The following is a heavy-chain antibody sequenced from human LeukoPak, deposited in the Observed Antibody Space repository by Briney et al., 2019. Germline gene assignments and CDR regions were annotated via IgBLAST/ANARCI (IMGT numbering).Heavy chain of an antibody. J-gene: IGHJ4*02. V-gene: IGHV4-39*07. Sequence: PSETLSLICTVSGGSISSSSYYWGWIRQPPGKGLEWIGRIYYSGSTYYNPSLKSRITISVDTSKNQFSLKLRSVPAADTAVYYCARVATPVLTGYYRRGRGYFDYWGQGTLVTVSS. D-gene: IGHD3-9*01. CDR3: ARVATPVLTGYYRRGRGYFDY. CDR2: IYYSGST. CDR1: GGSISSSSYY.